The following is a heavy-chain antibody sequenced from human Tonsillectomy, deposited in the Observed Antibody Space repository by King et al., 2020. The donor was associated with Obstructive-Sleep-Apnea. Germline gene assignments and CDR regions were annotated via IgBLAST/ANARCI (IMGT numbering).Heavy chain of an antibody. CDR3: ARENRGAGSTPDY. V-gene: IGHV1-2*02. CDR1: GYTFSDYY. D-gene: IGHD5/OR15-5a*01. CDR2: INPDSGGT. J-gene: IGHJ4*02. Sequence: QVQLVESGAEVKKPGASVKFSCKAAGYTFSDYYVHWVRQAPGQGLEWMGRINPDSGGTKYAQNFQGRVTMTRDTAISTAYMELSSLTSDDTALYYCARENRGAGSTPDYWGQGTLVTVSS.